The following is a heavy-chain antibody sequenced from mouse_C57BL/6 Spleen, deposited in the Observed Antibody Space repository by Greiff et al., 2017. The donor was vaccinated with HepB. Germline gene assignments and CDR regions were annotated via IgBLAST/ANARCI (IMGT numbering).Heavy chain of an antibody. CDR2: ISDGGSYT. CDR1: GFTFSSYA. CDR3: ARERYYGSREFAY. J-gene: IGHJ3*01. D-gene: IGHD1-1*01. V-gene: IGHV5-4*01. Sequence: EVKVVESGGGLVKPGGSLKLSCAASGFTFSSYAMSWVRQTPEKRLEWVATISDGGSYTYYPDNVKGRFTISRDNAKNNLYLQMSHLKSEDTAMYYCARERYYGSREFAYWGQGTLVTVSA.